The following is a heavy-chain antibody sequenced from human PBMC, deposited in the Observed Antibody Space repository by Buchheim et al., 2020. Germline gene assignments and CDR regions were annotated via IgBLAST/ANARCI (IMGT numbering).Heavy chain of an antibody. J-gene: IGHJ6*02. CDR1: GFTFTNAW. CDR3: TTDHSLGDPSYYYGMDV. D-gene: IGHD3-16*01. V-gene: IGHV3-15*01. CDR2: IRSKTDGGTT. Sequence: EVQLVESGGGLIKPGGSLRLSCAASGFTFTNAWMSWVRQAPGKGLEWVGRIRSKTDGGTTDYAAPVKGRFTLSRDDSKNTLYLQMNSLKSEDTAVYYCTTDHSLGDPSYYYGMDVWGQGTT.